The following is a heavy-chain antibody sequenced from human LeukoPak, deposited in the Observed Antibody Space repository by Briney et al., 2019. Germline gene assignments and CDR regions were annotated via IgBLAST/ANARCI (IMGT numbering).Heavy chain of an antibody. Sequence: SETLSLTCAVYGGSFSGYYWSWIRQPPGKGLEWIVEINHSGSTNYNPSLKSRVTISVDTSKNQFSLKLSSVTAADTAVYYCARGITIFGVVIRSWFDPWGQGTLVTVSS. V-gene: IGHV4-34*01. CDR2: INHSGST. CDR3: ARGITIFGVVIRSWFDP. D-gene: IGHD3-3*01. J-gene: IGHJ5*02. CDR1: GGSFSGYY.